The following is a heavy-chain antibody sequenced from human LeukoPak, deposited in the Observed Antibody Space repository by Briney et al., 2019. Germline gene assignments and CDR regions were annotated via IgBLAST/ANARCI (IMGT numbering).Heavy chain of an antibody. CDR3: ARVALCSTSCRHRGYSYGAFDY. D-gene: IGHD5-18*01. J-gene: IGHJ4*02. V-gene: IGHV3-21*01. Sequence: GGSLRLSCAASGFTFSSYSMNWVRQAPGKGLEWVSSISSSSSYIYYADSVKGRFTISRDNAKNSLYLQMNSLRAEDTAVYYCARVALCSTSCRHRGYSYGAFDYWGQGTLVTVSS. CDR2: ISSSSSYI. CDR1: GFTFSSYS.